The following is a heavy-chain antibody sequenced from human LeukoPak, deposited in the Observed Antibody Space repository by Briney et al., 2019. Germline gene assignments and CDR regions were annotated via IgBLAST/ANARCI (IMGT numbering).Heavy chain of an antibody. CDR1: GFSLSGYW. CDR2: NNGDGSTT. V-gene: IGHV3-74*01. J-gene: IGHJ5*02. CDR3: ARDPRNVGLAP. D-gene: IGHD2-15*01. Sequence: GGSLRLSCVASGFSLSGYWMYWVRQAPGKGLMYVSRNNGDGSTTNYADVVKGRFTMSRDNVKNTLYLQMNSLRVEDTAVYYCARDPRNVGLAPWGQGTLVTVSS.